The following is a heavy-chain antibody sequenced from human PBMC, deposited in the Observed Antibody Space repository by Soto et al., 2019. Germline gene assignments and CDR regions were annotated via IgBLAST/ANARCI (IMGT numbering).Heavy chain of an antibody. J-gene: IGHJ5*02. CDR1: GGSISSYY. D-gene: IGHD3-3*01. CDR3: ATRITVFGLLIPPFDP. V-gene: IGHV4-34*01. CDR2: INHTGGT. Sequence: SETLSLTCTVSGGSISSYYWNWIRQPPGKGLEWIGEINHTGGTHYNPSLKSRVTMSVDTSKNQFSLGLSSVTAADTAIYYCATRITVFGLLIPPFDPWGQGTQVTVSS.